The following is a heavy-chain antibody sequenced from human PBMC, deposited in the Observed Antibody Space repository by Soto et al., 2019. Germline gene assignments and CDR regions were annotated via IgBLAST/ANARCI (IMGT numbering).Heavy chain of an antibody. D-gene: IGHD2-21*02. J-gene: IGHJ4*02. Sequence: EVQLLESGGGLVQPGESLRLSCAASGFAFSSYAMAWVRQAPGKGLEWVCAIGTSYVDTYYGDSVKGRFTVSRDNSKKTLFLQMDTPRAEDTAVYYCARAATCRAGHCYHFAYWGQGALVIVSS. CDR2: IGTSYVDT. CDR3: ARAATCRAGHCYHFAY. CDR1: GFAFSSYA. V-gene: IGHV3-23*01.